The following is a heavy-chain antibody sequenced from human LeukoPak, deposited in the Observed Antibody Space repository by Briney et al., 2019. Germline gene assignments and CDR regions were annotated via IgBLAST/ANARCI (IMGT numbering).Heavy chain of an antibody. V-gene: IGHV4-39*01. CDR2: IYYSGRT. CDR3: ARLPTGFPKWFDP. Sequence: KSSETLSLTCTVSGASTSTSGYNWGWIRQPPGEGLEWIGTIYYSGRTYYNPSLKSRVTISVDTSKNQFSLKLTSVTAADTAVYYCARLPTGFPKWFDPWGQGTLVTVSS. D-gene: IGHD2-8*02. CDR1: GASTSTSGYN. J-gene: IGHJ5*02.